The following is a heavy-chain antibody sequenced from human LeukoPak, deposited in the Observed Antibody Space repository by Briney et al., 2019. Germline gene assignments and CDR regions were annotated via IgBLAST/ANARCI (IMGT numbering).Heavy chain of an antibody. J-gene: IGHJ3*02. V-gene: IGHV3-30*02. D-gene: IGHD1-14*01. CDR1: GFTFSSYG. CDR2: IRYDGSNK. CDR3: ARVFPWNQRSPIDAFDI. Sequence: GGSLRLSCAASGFTFSSYGMHWVRQAPGKGLEWVAFIRYDGSNKYYADSVKGRFTISRDNSKNTLYLQMNSLRAEDTAVYYCARVFPWNQRSPIDAFDIWGQGTMVTVSS.